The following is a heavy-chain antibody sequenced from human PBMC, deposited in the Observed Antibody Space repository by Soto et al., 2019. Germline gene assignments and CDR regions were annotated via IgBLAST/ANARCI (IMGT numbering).Heavy chain of an antibody. V-gene: IGHV4-39*01. Sequence: QLLLQESGPGLVKPSETLSLTCTVSGGSISSGSYYWGWIRQPPGKGPEWIGSISYSGNTYYNPSPKSRVTISLDTSKIQFSLKRSSVTAADTAVYYCARHYWVNNWFDPWGQGTPVTVSS. J-gene: IGHJ5*02. CDR2: ISYSGNT. D-gene: IGHD2-8*02. CDR3: ARHYWVNNWFDP. CDR1: GGSISSGSYY.